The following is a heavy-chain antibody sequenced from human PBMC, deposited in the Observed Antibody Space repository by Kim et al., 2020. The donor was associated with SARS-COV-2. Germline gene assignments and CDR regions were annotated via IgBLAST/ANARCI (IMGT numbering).Heavy chain of an antibody. Sequence: TDGATYYADSVMGRFTISRDRSKNTVYLQMNTLRVEDTAMYYCINSNWGSYWGQGTLVSVSS. J-gene: IGHJ4*02. CDR2: TDGAT. D-gene: IGHD3-16*01. V-gene: IGHV3-53*01. CDR3: INSNWGSY.